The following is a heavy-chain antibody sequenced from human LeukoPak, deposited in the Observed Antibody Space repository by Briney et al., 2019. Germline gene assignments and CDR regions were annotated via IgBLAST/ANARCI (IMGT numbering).Heavy chain of an antibody. CDR1: GYTFTSYD. CDR2: MNPNSGNT. D-gene: IGHD6-6*01. Sequence: ASVKVSCKASGYTFTSYDINWVRQATGQGLEWMGWMNPNSGNTGYAQKFQGRVTMTRNTSISTAYMELSSLRSEDTAVYYCARDVEPYSSSSTSWFDPWGQGTLVTVSS. CDR3: ARDVEPYSSSSTSWFDP. J-gene: IGHJ5*02. V-gene: IGHV1-8*01.